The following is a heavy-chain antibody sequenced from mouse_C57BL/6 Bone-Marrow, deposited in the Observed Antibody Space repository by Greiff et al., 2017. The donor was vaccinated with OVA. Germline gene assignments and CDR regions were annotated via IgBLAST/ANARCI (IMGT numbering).Heavy chain of an antibody. D-gene: IGHD2-4*01. Sequence: VKLVESDAALVKPGASVKISCKVSGYTFTDHTIHWMKQRPEQGLEWIGYIYPRDGSIKYNEKIKGKATLTADKSSRTAYMQLNSLTSEDSAVYFCARYDYGPFAYWGQGTLVTVSA. V-gene: IGHV1-78*01. J-gene: IGHJ3*01. CDR2: IYPRDGSI. CDR1: GYTFTDHT. CDR3: ARYDYGPFAY.